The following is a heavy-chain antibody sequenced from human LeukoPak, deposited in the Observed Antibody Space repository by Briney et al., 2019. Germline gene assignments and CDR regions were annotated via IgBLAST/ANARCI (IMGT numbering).Heavy chain of an antibody. J-gene: IGHJ4*02. CDR1: GFMFSSYW. CDR3: ARGLSGVTGYTYGRGIDY. D-gene: IGHD5-18*01. CDR2: IKEGGSEK. V-gene: IGHV3-7*01. Sequence: GGSLRLSCAASGFMFSSYWMSWVRQAPGKGLEWVADIKEGGSEKSYVDSVKGRFTISRDNAKNSLYLQMNTLRAEDTAVYYCARGLSGVTGYTYGRGIDYWGQGTLVTVSS.